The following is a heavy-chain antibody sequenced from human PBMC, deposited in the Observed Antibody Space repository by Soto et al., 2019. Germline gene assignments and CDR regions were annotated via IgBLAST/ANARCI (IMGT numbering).Heavy chain of an antibody. Sequence: SETLSLTCTVSGGSISSYYWSWIRQPPGKGLEWIGYIYYSGSTNYNPSLKSRVTISVDTSKNQFSLKLSSVTAADTAVYYCARDSSSWYRWFDLCGQGTLVTVSS. V-gene: IGHV4-59*01. D-gene: IGHD6-13*01. CDR3: ARDSSSWYRWFDL. CDR1: GGSISSYY. J-gene: IGHJ5*02. CDR2: IYYSGST.